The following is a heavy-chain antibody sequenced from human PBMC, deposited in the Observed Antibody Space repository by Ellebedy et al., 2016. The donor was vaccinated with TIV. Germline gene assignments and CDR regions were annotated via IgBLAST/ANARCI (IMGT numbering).Heavy chain of an antibody. Sequence: ASVKVSCKASGYIFTSYYIHWVRQAPGQGLEWMGIINSNTGSTGYAQKFQGRVTMTRDTSTTTLYMELRSLRSEDTAVYYCAREGEVRIGNSGGSFDPWGQGTLVTVSS. D-gene: IGHD3-3*01. CDR1: GYIFTSYY. J-gene: IGHJ5*02. CDR2: INSNTGST. V-gene: IGHV1-46*01. CDR3: AREGEVRIGNSGGSFDP.